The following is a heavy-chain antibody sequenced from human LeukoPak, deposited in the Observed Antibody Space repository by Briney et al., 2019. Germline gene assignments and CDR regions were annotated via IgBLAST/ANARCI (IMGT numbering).Heavy chain of an antibody. D-gene: IGHD3-10*01. CDR2: ISGSGGST. J-gene: IGHJ4*02. V-gene: IGHV3-23*01. CDR3: AKVGSGSYYNVGYFDY. CDR1: GFTLRSYA. Sequence: GALRLSCPASGFTLRSYAISWVRQAPGKGLEWVSAISGSGGSTYYAESVKGRFTISRDNSKNTLYLQMNSLRAEDTAVYYCAKVGSGSYYNVGYFDYWGQGTLVTVSS.